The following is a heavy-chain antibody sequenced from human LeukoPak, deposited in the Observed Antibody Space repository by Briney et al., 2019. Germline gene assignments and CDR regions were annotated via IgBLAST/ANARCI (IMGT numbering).Heavy chain of an antibody. CDR1: GGYLSTSNYY. Sequence: PSETLTLTCTVSGGYLSTSNYYWGWIRQSPGKGLEWIGNIYYSGSTYYNPSLKSRVSLSIDTSMNQFSLKVNSLTVADTAVYYCARFFYHDASRPPFRGQGTLVAVSS. D-gene: IGHD3-16*01. CDR2: IYYSGST. J-gene: IGHJ4*02. CDR3: ARFFYHDASRPPF. V-gene: IGHV4-39*01.